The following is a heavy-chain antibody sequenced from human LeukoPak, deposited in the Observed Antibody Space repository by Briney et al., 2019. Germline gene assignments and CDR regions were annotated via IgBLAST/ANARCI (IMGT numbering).Heavy chain of an antibody. CDR1: GGSISSSNW. CDR2: IYHSGST. CDR3: AKDYGDSGYFEY. V-gene: IGHV4-4*02. J-gene: IGHJ4*02. Sequence: SGTLALICAVSGGSISSSNWWSWVRQPPGKGLEWIGEIYHSGSTTYNPSLKSRVTISVDKSKNQFSLKLSSVTAADTAVYYCAKDYGDSGYFEYWGQGTLVTVSS. D-gene: IGHD4-17*01.